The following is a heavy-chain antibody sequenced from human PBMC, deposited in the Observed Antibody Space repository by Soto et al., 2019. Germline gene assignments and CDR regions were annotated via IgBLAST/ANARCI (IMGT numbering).Heavy chain of an antibody. CDR2: IYYTGST. J-gene: IGHJ4*02. V-gene: IGHV4-59*11. CDR3: ARANWYSEY. Sequence: QVHLQESGPGLVKPSETLSLTCTVSGGSINNHYWSWIRQPPGKGLEWIGYIYYTGSTNYNPSLTSRVTMSGDTSETQFSLNLTSLTAADTAIYYCARANWYSEYWGQGTLVTVSS. D-gene: IGHD7-27*01. CDR1: GGSINNHY.